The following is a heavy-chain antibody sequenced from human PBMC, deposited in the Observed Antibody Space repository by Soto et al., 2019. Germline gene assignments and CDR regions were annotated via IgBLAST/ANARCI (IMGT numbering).Heavy chain of an antibody. D-gene: IGHD5-18*01. V-gene: IGHV3-23*01. Sequence: VGSLRLACAVCGVRFTSYAMTGVRQAPGKGLEWVSAISGSGGSEFYADSVKGRFTISRDNSKNTLYLQMKSLRAEDTALYYCAKGDTTMITDYYAMDVWGQGTTVTVSS. CDR1: GVRFTSYA. CDR3: AKGDTTMITDYYAMDV. J-gene: IGHJ6*02. CDR2: ISGSGGSE.